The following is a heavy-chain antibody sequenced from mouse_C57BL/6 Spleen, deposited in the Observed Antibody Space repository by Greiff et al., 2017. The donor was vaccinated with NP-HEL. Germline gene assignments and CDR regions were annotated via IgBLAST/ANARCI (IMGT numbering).Heavy chain of an antibody. V-gene: IGHV5-4*01. CDR2: ISDGGSYT. Sequence: EVQVVESGGGLVKPGGSLKLSCAASGFTFSSYAMSWVRQTPEKRLEWVATISDGGSYTYYPDNVKGRFTISRDNAKNNLYLQMSHLKSEDTAMYYCARELGRDFDVWGTGTTVTVSS. D-gene: IGHD4-1*01. J-gene: IGHJ1*03. CDR1: GFTFSSYA. CDR3: ARELGRDFDV.